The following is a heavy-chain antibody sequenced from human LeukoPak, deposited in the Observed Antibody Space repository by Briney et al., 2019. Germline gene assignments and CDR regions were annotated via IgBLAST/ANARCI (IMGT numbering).Heavy chain of an antibody. D-gene: IGHD2-8*01. CDR1: GYTFTGYY. CDR3: ARELISTSTRNFDY. Sequence: VSVKVSCKASGYTFTGYYMHWVRQAPGQGLEWMGWINPNSGGTNYAQKFQGRVTMTRDTSISTAYMELSRLRSDDTAVYYCARELISTSTRNFDYWGQGTLVTVSA. CDR2: INPNSGGT. V-gene: IGHV1-2*02. J-gene: IGHJ4*02.